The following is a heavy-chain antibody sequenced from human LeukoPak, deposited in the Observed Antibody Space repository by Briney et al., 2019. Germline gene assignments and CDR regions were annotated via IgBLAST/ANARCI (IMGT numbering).Heavy chain of an antibody. Sequence: GGSLRLSCAASGFTFSSYWMSWVRQAPGKGLEWVANIKQDGSEKYYVDSVKGRFTISRDNAKNSLYLQMNSLRAEDTAVYYCARSRGRAAVFHFDYWGQGTLVTVSS. D-gene: IGHD6-13*01. J-gene: IGHJ4*02. CDR1: GFTFSSYW. CDR3: ARSRGRAAVFHFDY. V-gene: IGHV3-7*01. CDR2: IKQDGSEK.